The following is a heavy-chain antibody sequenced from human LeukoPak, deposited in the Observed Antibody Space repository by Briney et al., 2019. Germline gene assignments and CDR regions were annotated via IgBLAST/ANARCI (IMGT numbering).Heavy chain of an antibody. CDR1: GFTFSSYS. J-gene: IGHJ4*02. CDR3: ARGWSADY. CDR2: ISSSSSTI. Sequence: GGSLRLSCAASGFTFSSYSMNWVRQAPGKGLEWVSYISSSSSTIYYADSVKGRFTISRDNAKNPLYLQMNSLRAGDTAVYYCARGWSADYWGQGTLVTVSS. D-gene: IGHD2-8*01. V-gene: IGHV3-48*01.